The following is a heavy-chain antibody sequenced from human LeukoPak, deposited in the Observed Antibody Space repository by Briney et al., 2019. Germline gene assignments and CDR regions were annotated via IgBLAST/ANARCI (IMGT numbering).Heavy chain of an antibody. CDR3: ARIVGRFLEWFHFDY. D-gene: IGHD3-3*01. CDR2: IYYSGST. J-gene: IGHJ4*02. V-gene: IGHV4-59*01. CDR1: GGSISSYF. Sequence: PPETLSLTCTVPGGSISSYFWSWIRQPPGKGLEWSGYIYYSGSTNYNPSLKSRVTISVDTSKNQFSLKLSSVTAADTAVYYCARIVGRFLEWFHFDYWGQGTLVTVSS.